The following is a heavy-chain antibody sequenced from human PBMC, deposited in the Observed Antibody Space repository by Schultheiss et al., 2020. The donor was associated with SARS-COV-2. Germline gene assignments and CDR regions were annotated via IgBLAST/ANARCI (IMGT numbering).Heavy chain of an antibody. CDR2: IYHSGST. V-gene: IGHV4-30-2*02. CDR3: ARDRSGYPPRYGMDV. D-gene: IGHD3-22*01. Sequence: SETLSLTCAVSGGSISSGGYSWSWIRQPPGKGLEWIGYIYHSGSTYYNPSLKSRVTISVDRSKNQFSLKLSSVTAADTAVYYCARDRSGYPPRYGMDVWGQGATVTVSS. J-gene: IGHJ6*02. CDR1: GGSISSGGYS.